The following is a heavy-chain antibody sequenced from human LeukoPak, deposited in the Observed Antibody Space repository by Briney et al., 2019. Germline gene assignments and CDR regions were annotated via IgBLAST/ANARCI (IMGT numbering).Heavy chain of an antibody. J-gene: IGHJ3*02. CDR2: MNHNSGNT. V-gene: IGHV1-8*03. Sequence: GASVTVSCKASGYTFTRYDINWVRQATGQGLEWRGWMNHNSGNTGYAQKFQGRVTITRNTSISTAYMDLSSLRSEDTAVYYCARSRHYDFWSGSDAFDIWGQGTMVTVSS. CDR1: GYTFTRYD. D-gene: IGHD3-3*01. CDR3: ARSRHYDFWSGSDAFDI.